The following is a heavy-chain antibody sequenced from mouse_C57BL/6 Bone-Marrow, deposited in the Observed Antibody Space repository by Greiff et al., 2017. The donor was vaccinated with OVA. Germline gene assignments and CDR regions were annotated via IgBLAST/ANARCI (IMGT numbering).Heavy chain of an antibody. CDR3: ARRPDWYFDV. CDR2: INPGSGGT. V-gene: IGHV1-54*01. Sequence: QVQLKESGAELVRPGTSVKVSCKASGYAFTNYLIEWVKQRPGQGLEWIGVINPGSGGTNYNEKFKGKATLTADKSSSTAYMQLSSLTSEDSAVYVCARRPDWYFDVWGTGTTVTVSS. CDR1: GYAFTNYL. J-gene: IGHJ1*03.